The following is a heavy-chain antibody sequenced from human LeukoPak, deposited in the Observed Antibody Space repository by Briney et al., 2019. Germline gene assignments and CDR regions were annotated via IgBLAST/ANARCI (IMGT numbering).Heavy chain of an antibody. J-gene: IGHJ6*03. D-gene: IGHD6-6*01. Sequence: GASVKVSCKASGYTFTDYYIHWVRQAPGQGLEWMGWISAYNGNTNYAQKLQGRVTMTTDTSTSTAYMELRSLRSDDTAVYYCARDLIEAPKKSDYYYYMDVWGKGTTVTVSS. CDR1: GYTFTDYY. V-gene: IGHV1-18*04. CDR3: ARDLIEAPKKSDYYYYMDV. CDR2: ISAYNGNT.